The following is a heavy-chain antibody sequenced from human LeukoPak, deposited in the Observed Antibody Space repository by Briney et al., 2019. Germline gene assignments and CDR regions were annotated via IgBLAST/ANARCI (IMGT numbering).Heavy chain of an antibody. CDR2: VSNDGSNK. J-gene: IGHJ4*02. CDR1: GFTFSTYG. CDR3: AKDRCRLGDCYFDY. V-gene: IGHV3-30*18. D-gene: IGHD2-21*02. Sequence: GGSLRLSCAASGFTFSTYGMHWVRQAPGKGLEGVAVVSNDGSNKYYADSAKGRFTISRDNSKNTLYLQMNSLRGEDTAVYYCAKDRCRLGDCYFDYWGQGTLVTVSS.